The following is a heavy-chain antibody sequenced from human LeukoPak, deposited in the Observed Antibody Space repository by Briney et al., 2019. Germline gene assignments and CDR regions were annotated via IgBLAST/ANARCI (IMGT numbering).Heavy chain of an antibody. CDR1: GFTFDDYA. J-gene: IGHJ4*02. V-gene: IGHV3-9*01. D-gene: IGHD3-10*01. CDR2: ISWNSGSI. CDR3: ARDSGYAGYYGSGSCFDY. Sequence: GRSLRLSCAASGFTFDDYAMHWVRQAPGKGLEWVSGISWNSGSIGYADSVKGRFTISRDNAKNSLYLQMNSLRAEDTAVYYCARDSGYAGYYGSGSCFDYWGRGTLVTVSS.